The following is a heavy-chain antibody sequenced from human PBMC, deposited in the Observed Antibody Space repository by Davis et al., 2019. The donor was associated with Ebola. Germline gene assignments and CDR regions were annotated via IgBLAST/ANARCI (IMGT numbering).Heavy chain of an antibody. J-gene: IGHJ4*02. Sequence: LRLSCAVYGGSFSGYYWSWIRQPPGKGLEWIGEIYHSGSTNYNPSLKSRVTISVDTSKNQFSLKLSSVTAADTAVYYCARYRYSNYVDYWGQGTLVTVSS. CDR1: GGSFSGYY. CDR2: IYHSGST. D-gene: IGHD4-11*01. CDR3: ARYRYSNYVDY. V-gene: IGHV4-34*01.